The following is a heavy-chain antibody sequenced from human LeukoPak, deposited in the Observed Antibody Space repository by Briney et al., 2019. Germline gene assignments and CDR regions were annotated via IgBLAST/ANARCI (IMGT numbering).Heavy chain of an antibody. CDR1: GASISTYY. V-gene: IGHV4-4*07. CDR2: IYTGGTT. CDR3: ARGLRYSSSWRFDY. Sequence: PSETLSLTCTVSGASISTYYWSWIRQPAGKGLEWIGRIYTGGTTNYNPSLKSRVTMSVDTSKNQFYLKLTSVTTADTAVYFCARGLRYSSSWRFDYWGQGSLVTVSS. J-gene: IGHJ4*02. D-gene: IGHD6-13*01.